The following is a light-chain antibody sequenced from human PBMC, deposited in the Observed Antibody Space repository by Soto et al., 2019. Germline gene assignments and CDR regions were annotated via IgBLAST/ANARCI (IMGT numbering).Light chain of an antibody. CDR1: SSDVGGYNY. J-gene: IGLJ2*01. CDR2: DVS. Sequence: QSALTQPRSVSESPGQSVTISCTGTSSDVGGYNYVSWYQQHPGKAPKLMIYDVSKRPSGVPDRFSGSKSGNRASLTISGLQAEDEADYYCCSYAGSYSVVFGGGTKLTV. V-gene: IGLV2-11*01. CDR3: CSYAGSYSVV.